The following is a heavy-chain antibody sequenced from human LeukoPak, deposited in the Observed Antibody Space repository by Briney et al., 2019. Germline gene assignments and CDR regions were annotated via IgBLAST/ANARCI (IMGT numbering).Heavy chain of an antibody. V-gene: IGHV1-69*05. CDR3: ARPSSHTTANDAFDI. Sequence: GASVKVSCKASGGTFSSYAISWVRQAPGQGLEWMGEIIPIFGTANYAQKFQGRVTITTDESTSTAYMELSSLRSDDTAVYYCARPSSHTTANDAFDIWGQGTMVTVS. J-gene: IGHJ3*02. D-gene: IGHD6-6*01. CDR2: IIPIFGTA. CDR1: GGTFSSYA.